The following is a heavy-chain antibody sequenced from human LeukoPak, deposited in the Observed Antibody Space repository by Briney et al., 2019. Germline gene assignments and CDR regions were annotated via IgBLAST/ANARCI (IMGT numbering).Heavy chain of an antibody. CDR2: ISPSGDIT. CDR1: GFSFSSHG. D-gene: IGHD3-22*01. CDR3: ARGVPYYDSSGYYFGWFDP. V-gene: IGHV3-23*01. Sequence: PGGSLRLSCAGSGFSFSSHGMNWVRQAPGKGLEWVSGISPSGDITYYTDSVRGRFTISRDNFKNTLSLQVNSLRAEDTAMYYCARGVPYYDSSGYYFGWFDPWGQGTLVTVSS. J-gene: IGHJ5*02.